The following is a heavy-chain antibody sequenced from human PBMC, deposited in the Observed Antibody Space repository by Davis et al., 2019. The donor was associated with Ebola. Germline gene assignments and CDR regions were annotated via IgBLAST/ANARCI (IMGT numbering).Heavy chain of an antibody. Sequence: GESLKISCAASGFTVSSNYMSWVRQAPGKGLEWVSYISSSSSTIYYADSVKGRFTISRDNAKNSLYLQMNSLRDEDTAVYYCARGRPSTVTKGFYFDYWGQGTLVTVSS. CDR3: ARGRPSTVTKGFYFDY. V-gene: IGHV3-48*02. CDR2: ISSSSSTI. CDR1: GFTVSSNY. D-gene: IGHD4-17*01. J-gene: IGHJ4*02.